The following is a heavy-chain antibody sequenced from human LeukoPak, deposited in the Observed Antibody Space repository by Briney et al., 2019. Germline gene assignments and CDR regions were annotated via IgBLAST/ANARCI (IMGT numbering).Heavy chain of an antibody. CDR1: GYTFTSYD. CDR2: MNPNSGNT. D-gene: IGHD5-12*01. V-gene: IGHV1-8*01. Sequence: GASVKVSCKASGYTFTSYDINWVRQATGQGLEWMGWMNPNSGNTGYAQKFQGRVTMTRNTSISTAYMELSSLRSEDTAVYYCARAWSGKRGYSGYVSYYFDYWGQETLVTVSS. J-gene: IGHJ4*02. CDR3: ARAWSGKRGYSGYVSYYFDY.